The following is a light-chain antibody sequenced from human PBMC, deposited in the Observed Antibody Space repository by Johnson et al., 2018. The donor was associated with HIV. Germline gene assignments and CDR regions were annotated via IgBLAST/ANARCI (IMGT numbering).Light chain of an antibody. V-gene: IGLV1-51*01. J-gene: IGLJ1*01. Sequence: QSVLTQPPSVSAAPGQKVTISCSGSSSNIGNNYVSWYQQLPGTAPKLLIYDNNKRPSGIPDRFSGSKSGTSATLGITGLQTGDEADYYCGTWDSSLSVYVVGPGTEVTVL. CDR2: DNN. CDR3: GTWDSSLSVYV. CDR1: SSNIGNNY.